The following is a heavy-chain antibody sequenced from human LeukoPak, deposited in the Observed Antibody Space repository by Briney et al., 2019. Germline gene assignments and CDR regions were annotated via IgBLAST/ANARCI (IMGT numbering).Heavy chain of an antibody. V-gene: IGHV4-34*01. D-gene: IGHD3-22*01. CDR2: INHSGST. CDR1: GGSFSAFS. J-gene: IGHJ4*02. CDR3: ARDRGYYDSSGSHFDY. Sequence: SETLSLTCAAYGGSFSAFSWTWIRQSPGKGLEWIGEINHSGSTNYNPSLKSRVTISVDTSKSQFSLKLRSVTAADTAVYYCARDRGYYDSSGSHFDYWGQGTLVTVSS.